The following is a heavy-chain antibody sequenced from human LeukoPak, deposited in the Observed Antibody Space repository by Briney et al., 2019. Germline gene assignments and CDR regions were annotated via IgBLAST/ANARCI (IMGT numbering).Heavy chain of an antibody. Sequence: GASVKVSCKASGGTFSSYAISWVRQAPGQGLEWMGGIIPIFGTANYAQKFQGRVTITADESTSTAYMELSSLRSEDTAVYYCARDISRLVFGPWGGYGDYVTEYFQHWGQGTLVTVSS. J-gene: IGHJ1*01. CDR1: GGTFSSYA. V-gene: IGHV1-69*13. D-gene: IGHD4-17*01. CDR2: IIPIFGTA. CDR3: ARDISRLVFGPWGGYGDYVTEYFQH.